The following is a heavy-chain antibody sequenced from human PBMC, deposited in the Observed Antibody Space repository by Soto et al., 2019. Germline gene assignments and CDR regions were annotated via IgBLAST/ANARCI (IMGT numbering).Heavy chain of an antibody. V-gene: IGHV1-24*01. D-gene: IGHD6-19*01. CDR2: FDPEDGET. J-gene: IGHJ4*02. CDR1: GYTLTELS. Sequence: ASVKVSCKVSGYTLTELSMHWVRQAPGKGLEWMGGFDPEDGETIYAQKFQGRVTMTEDTSTDTAYMELSSLRSEDTAVYYCATAPKKSIAVALDYWVQGTLVTVS. CDR3: ATAPKKSIAVALDY.